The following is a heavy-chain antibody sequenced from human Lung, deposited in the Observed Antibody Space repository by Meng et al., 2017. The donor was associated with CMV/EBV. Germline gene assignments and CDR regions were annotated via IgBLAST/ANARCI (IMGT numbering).Heavy chain of an antibody. J-gene: IGHJ4*02. CDR1: GFSLSTSGVG. Sequence: QISLKESSPTLVKPTQTLTLTCTLSGFSLSTSGVGLGWIRQPPGKALEWLALIYWDDDKRYSPSLKNRLTITKDTSKNQVVLTLTNIDPVDTATYYCAHRHRLRDFDYWGQGTLVTVSS. V-gene: IGHV2-5*02. CDR3: AHRHRLRDFDY. CDR2: IYWDDDK. D-gene: IGHD4-17*01.